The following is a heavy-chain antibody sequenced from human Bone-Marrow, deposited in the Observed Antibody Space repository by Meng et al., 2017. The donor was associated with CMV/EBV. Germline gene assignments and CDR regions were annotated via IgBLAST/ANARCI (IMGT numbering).Heavy chain of an antibody. J-gene: IGHJ4*02. CDR2: IKQEGNEK. V-gene: IGHV3-7*01. Sequence: GGSLRLSCAASEFTISSYAMSWVRQAQGKWLEWVANIKQEGNEKYYVDSGKGRFTISRDNAKNPLKLQMNSLRDEDTAVYYRARIEIATTDYWGQGTLVTVSS. D-gene: IGHD5-24*01. CDR1: EFTISSYA. CDR3: ARIEIATTDY.